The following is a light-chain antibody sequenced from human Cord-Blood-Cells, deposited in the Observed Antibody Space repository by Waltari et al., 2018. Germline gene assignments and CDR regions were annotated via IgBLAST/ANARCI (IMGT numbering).Light chain of an antibody. CDR2: EGS. J-gene: IGLJ1*01. CDR3: CSYAGSPYV. V-gene: IGLV2-23*01. Sequence: QSALTQPAPVSGSPGQSLTIPCPGTSSDVGSYNLVSWYQQHPGKAPKLMIYEGSKRPSGVSNRFSGSKSGNTASLTISGLQAEDEADYYCCSYAGSPYVFGTGTKVTVL. CDR1: SSDVGSYNL.